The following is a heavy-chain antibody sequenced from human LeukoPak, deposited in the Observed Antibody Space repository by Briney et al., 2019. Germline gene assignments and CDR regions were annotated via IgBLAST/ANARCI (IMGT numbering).Heavy chain of an antibody. D-gene: IGHD3-3*01. CDR3: ASSLYYDFWSGYYPYGMDV. CDR1: GFTFSSYA. CDR2: ISYDGSNK. Sequence: AGGSLRLSCAASGFTFSSYAMHWVRQAPGKGLEWVAVISYDGSNKYYADSVKGRFTISRDNSKNTLYLQMNSLRAEDTAVYYCASSLYYDFWSGYYPYGMDVWGQGTTVTVSS. V-gene: IGHV3-30-3*01. J-gene: IGHJ6*02.